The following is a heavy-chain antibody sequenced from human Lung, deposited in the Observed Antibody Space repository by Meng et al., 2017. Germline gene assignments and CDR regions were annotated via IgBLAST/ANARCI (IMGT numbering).Heavy chain of an antibody. CDR2: IYHSGRT. Sequence: LQGSGPGLVNPVGTRSLTCAVCGGSISRRNWWSWVRQSPGKGLEWIGEIYHSGRTNYNPSLESRVTISLDKSQNHFSLKVKSVTAADTAVYYCVRGGQDQAYYDFWSGPFDPWGQGTLVTVSS. V-gene: IGHV4-4*02. D-gene: IGHD3-3*01. CDR3: VRGGQDQAYYDFWSGPFDP. J-gene: IGHJ5*02. CDR1: GGSISRRNW.